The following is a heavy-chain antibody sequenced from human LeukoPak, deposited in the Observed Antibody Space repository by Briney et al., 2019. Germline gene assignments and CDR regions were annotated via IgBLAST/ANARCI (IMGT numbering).Heavy chain of an antibody. Sequence: ASVKVSCKASGYTFTGYYMHWVRQAPGQGLEWMGWINPNSGGTNYAQKFQGRVTMTRDTSISTVYMELSRLRSDDTAVYYCARVSAYCGGDCYSGKYFQHWGQGTLVTVSS. CDR3: ARVSAYCGGDCYSGKYFQH. D-gene: IGHD2-21*02. CDR1: GYTFTGYY. J-gene: IGHJ1*01. V-gene: IGHV1-2*02. CDR2: INPNSGGT.